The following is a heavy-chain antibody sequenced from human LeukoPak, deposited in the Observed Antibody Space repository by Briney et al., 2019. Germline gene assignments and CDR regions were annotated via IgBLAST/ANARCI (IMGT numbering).Heavy chain of an antibody. J-gene: IGHJ6*04. CDR1: GGSISSSNW. Sequence: SGTLSLTCAVSGGSISSSNWWSWVRQPPGKGLEWIGEIYHSGSTNYNPSLKSRVAISVDKSKNQFSLKLSCVTAADTAVYYCARSSSDGNYGMDVWGKGTTVTVSS. V-gene: IGHV4-4*02. CDR2: IYHSGST. CDR3: ARSSSDGNYGMDV.